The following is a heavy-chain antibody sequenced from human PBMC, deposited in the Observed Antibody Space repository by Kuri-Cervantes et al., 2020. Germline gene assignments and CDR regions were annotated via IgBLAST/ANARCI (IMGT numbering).Heavy chain of an antibody. Sequence: GESLKISCAAPGFPFSSYAMHWVRQAPGKGLEGVAVISYDGSNKYYADSVKGRFTISRDNAKNTLYLQMNSLRAGDTAVYYCAVEKISGWYVEGIVDYWGQGTLVTVSS. V-gene: IGHV3-30-3*01. CDR2: ISYDGSNK. D-gene: IGHD6-19*01. CDR3: AVEKISGWYVEGIVDY. CDR1: GFPFSSYA. J-gene: IGHJ4*02.